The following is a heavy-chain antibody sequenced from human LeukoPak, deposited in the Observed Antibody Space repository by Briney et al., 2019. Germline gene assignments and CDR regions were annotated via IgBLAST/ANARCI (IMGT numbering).Heavy chain of an antibody. V-gene: IGHV4-4*09. J-gene: IGHJ3*02. Sequence: SETLSLTCTVSGGSISGFYWSWIRQPPGKGLEWIGYIYFSGDTNYNPSLESRVTMSVDTSKNQFSLKLSSVTATDTAVYYCARLDIVVGDAFDIWGQGTMVTVSS. CDR1: GGSISGFY. CDR3: ARLDIVVGDAFDI. CDR2: IYFSGDT. D-gene: IGHD2-15*01.